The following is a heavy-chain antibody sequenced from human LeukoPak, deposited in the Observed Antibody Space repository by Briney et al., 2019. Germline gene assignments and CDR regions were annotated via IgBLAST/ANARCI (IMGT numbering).Heavy chain of an antibody. CDR1: GFTSSRYE. D-gene: IGHD6-6*01. CDR2: ISSSGSTI. V-gene: IGHV3-48*03. J-gene: IGHJ4*02. CDR3: ARVYLLRGAARRALDY. Sequence: GGSLRLSCAASGFTSSRYEMNWVRQAPGEGLEWVSYISSSGSTIYYADSVKGRFTISRENAKNSLYLQMNSLRAEDTAVYYCARVYLLRGAARRALDYWGQGTLVTVSS.